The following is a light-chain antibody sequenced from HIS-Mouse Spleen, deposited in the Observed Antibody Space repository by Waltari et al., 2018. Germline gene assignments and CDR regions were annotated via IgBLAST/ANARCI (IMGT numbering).Light chain of an antibody. J-gene: IGLJ3*02. V-gene: IGLV2-14*01. CDR1: SSDVGGYNY. Sequence: QSALTQPASVSGSPGQSITISSTGTSSDVGGYNYVSRYQQHPGKTPKLVIDEVSRRPSGVSNRFAGCKSGNTAALTISGLQAEDEADYYCSSYTSSSSWVFGGGTKLTVL. CDR2: EVS. CDR3: SSYTSSSSWV.